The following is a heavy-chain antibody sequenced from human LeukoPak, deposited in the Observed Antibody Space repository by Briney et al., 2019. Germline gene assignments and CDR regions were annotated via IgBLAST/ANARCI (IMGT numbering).Heavy chain of an antibody. CDR1: GFTFTNYA. CDR3: ARGGRTEWLVPAYYSDY. Sequence: GGSLRLSCAASGFTFTNYAMTWVRQAPGKGLEWVSAISGSGGSTYYADSVKGRFTISRDNSKNTLYLQMNSLRAEDTAVYYCARGGRTEWLVPAYYSDYWGQGTLVTVSS. V-gene: IGHV3-23*01. D-gene: IGHD6-19*01. CDR2: ISGSGGST. J-gene: IGHJ4*02.